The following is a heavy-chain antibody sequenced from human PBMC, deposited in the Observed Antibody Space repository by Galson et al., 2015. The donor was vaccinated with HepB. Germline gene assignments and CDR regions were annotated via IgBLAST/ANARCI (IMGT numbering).Heavy chain of an antibody. Sequence: SLRLSCAASGFMFRMYALTWVRQAPGKGLECVSSASSSGGNTYYADSVKGRFTVSRDNSKNTLYLQMNSLRDEDTAVYYCATHSSSWYLGGWFDTWGQGTLVTVSS. J-gene: IGHJ5*02. V-gene: IGHV3-23*01. CDR1: GFMFRMYA. D-gene: IGHD6-13*01. CDR2: ASSSGGNT. CDR3: ATHSSSWYLGGWFDT.